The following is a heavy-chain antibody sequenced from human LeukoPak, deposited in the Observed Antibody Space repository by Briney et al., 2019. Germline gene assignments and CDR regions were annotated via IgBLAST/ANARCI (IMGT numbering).Heavy chain of an antibody. D-gene: IGHD2-15*01. CDR2: IKGRSDTI. Sequence: GGSLRLSCTASGFIFNNYGMNWVRQAPGKGLEWISYIKGRSDTIHYADSVKGRFTISRDNAKNTLSLQMTSLRAEDTAIYYCAKGGGWLYYFDYWGQGTLVTVSS. V-gene: IGHV3-48*01. CDR1: GFIFNNYG. CDR3: AKGGGWLYYFDY. J-gene: IGHJ4*02.